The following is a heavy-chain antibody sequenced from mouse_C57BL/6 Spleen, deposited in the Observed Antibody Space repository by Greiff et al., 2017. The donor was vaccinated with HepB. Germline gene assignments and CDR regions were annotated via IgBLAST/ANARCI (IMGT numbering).Heavy chain of an antibody. CDR2: IDPETGGT. CDR1: GYTFTDYE. V-gene: IGHV1-15*01. D-gene: IGHD1-1*01. Sequence: QVQLKESGAELVRPGASVTLSCKASGYTFTDYEMHWVKQTPVHGLEWIGAIDPETGGTAYNQKFKGKAILTADKSSSTAYMKLRSLTSEDSAVYYCTDYGSSYGFDYWGQGTTLTVSS. J-gene: IGHJ2*01. CDR3: TDYGSSYGFDY.